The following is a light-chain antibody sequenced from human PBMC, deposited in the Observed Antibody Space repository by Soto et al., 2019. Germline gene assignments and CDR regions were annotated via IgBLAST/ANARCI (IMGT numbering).Light chain of an antibody. V-gene: IGKV1-5*03. Sequence: DIQMTQSPSTLSASVGDRVTITCRASQSISNWLAWYQQKPGKAPKLLIYKASTLESGVPSRFSGSGSGTEFTLSISSLQPDDFATYYCQQYDSFPRTFGHGTKVEIK. CDR1: QSISNW. CDR2: KAS. J-gene: IGKJ1*01. CDR3: QQYDSFPRT.